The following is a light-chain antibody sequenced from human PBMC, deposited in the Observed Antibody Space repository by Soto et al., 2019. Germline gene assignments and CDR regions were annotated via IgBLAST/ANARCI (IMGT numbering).Light chain of an antibody. CDR3: QQYNSPLT. Sequence: DIQMTQSPSTLSASVGDRVTITCRASQSINSWLAWYQQKPGKAPKLLIYDASSLESGVPSRFSGSGSGTEFTLTISGLQPDDFSTYYCQQYNSPLTFGGGTKVAIK. J-gene: IGKJ4*01. CDR1: QSINSW. CDR2: DAS. V-gene: IGKV1-5*01.